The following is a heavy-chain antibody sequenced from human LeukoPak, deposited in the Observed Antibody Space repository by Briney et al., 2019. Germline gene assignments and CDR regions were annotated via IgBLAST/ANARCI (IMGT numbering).Heavy chain of an antibody. CDR1: GFTFSSYA. CDR2: ISGSAGST. D-gene: IGHD4-23*01. CDR3: AKTRNYGGNAYYFDY. J-gene: IGHJ4*02. Sequence: PGGSLRLSCAASGFTFSSYAMSWVRQAPGKGLEWVSAISGSAGSTYFADSVKGRFTISRDNSKNTLYLQMISLRAEDTAVYYCAKTRNYGGNAYYFDYWGQGTLVTVSS. V-gene: IGHV3-23*01.